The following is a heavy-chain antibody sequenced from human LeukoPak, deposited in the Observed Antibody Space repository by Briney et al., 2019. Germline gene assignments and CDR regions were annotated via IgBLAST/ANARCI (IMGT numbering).Heavy chain of an antibody. CDR3: ATDPSWSVQLEPNYYYGMDV. J-gene: IGHJ6*02. CDR2: FDPEDGET. Sequence: ASVKVSCKVSGYTLTELSMHWARQAPGKGLEWMGGFDPEDGETIYAQKFQGRVTMTEDTSTDTAYMELSSLRSEDAAVYYCATDPSWSVQLEPNYYYGMDVWGQGTTVAVSS. V-gene: IGHV1-24*01. CDR1: GYTLTELS. D-gene: IGHD1-1*01.